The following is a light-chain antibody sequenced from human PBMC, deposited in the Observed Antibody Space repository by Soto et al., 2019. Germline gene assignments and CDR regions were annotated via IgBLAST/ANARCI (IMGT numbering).Light chain of an antibody. V-gene: IGLV1-51*01. CDR1: SSNIGGNS. J-gene: IGLJ1*01. Sequence: QSVTTQPPSVSAAPGQKVTISCSGSSSNIGGNSVSWYQQLLGTAPKLLIYDDNKRPSGIPDRFSGSKSGTSATLGITGFQTGDEADYYCGSWDSSLSAYVFGTGTKLTVL. CDR3: GSWDSSLSAYV. CDR2: DDN.